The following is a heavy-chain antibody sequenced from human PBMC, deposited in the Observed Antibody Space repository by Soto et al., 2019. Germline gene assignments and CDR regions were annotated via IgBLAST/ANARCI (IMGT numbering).Heavy chain of an antibody. CDR1: GFSFSDYS. D-gene: IGHD2-15*01. CDR3: AKRATTVPTPGNYFDC. J-gene: IGHJ4*02. V-gene: IGHV3-23*01. CDR2: LTRGGTT. Sequence: EVQLLESGGGLVQPGGSLRLSCAASGFSFSDYSMTWVRQAPGRGLQWVSTLTRGGTTFYADSVKGRFTISRDNSKNTLSLQMHSLRTEDTALYYCAKRATTVPTPGNYFDCWGQGTPVTVSS.